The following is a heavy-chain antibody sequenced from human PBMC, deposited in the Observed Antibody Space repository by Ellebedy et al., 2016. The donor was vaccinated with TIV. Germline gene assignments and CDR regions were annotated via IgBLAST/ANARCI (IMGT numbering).Heavy chain of an antibody. CDR2: INPVDGST. CDR3: ARGLHFHESSGYQIDY. J-gene: IGHJ4*02. Sequence: ASVKVSCKASGYTFSDYYIHWVRQAPGQGLEWMGIINPVDGSTTYAQKFQGRVIMTRVTSTNTVFMELSSLRFEDTAVYYCARGLHFHESSGYQIDYWGLGTQVSVSS. CDR1: GYTFSDYY. D-gene: IGHD3-22*01. V-gene: IGHV1-46*01.